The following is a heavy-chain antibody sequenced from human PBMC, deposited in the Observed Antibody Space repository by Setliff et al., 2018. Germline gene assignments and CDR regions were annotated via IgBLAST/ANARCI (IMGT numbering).Heavy chain of an antibody. CDR3: ARGNNWEPDAFDV. D-gene: IGHD1-20*01. J-gene: IGHJ3*01. CDR2: IYYSGST. CDR1: GGSISSYY. V-gene: IGHV4-59*01. Sequence: SETLSLTCTVSGGSISSYYWSWIRQPPGKGLEWIAYIYYSGSTNYNPSLKSRVTISVDTSKNQFSLKLSSVSAADTAVYYCARGNNWEPDAFDVWGQGTMVTVSS.